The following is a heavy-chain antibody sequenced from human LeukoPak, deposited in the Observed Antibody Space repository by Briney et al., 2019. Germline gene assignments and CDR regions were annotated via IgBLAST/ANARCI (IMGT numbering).Heavy chain of an antibody. CDR2: ISSSGSTI. V-gene: IGHV3-48*03. CDR1: GFTFSSYE. J-gene: IGHJ6*02. CDR3: AGRASGVAGYYYYGMDV. D-gene: IGHD2-15*01. Sequence: PGGSLRLSCAASGFTFSSYEMNWVRQAPGKGLEWVSYISSSGSTIYYADSVKGRFTISRDNAKNSLYLQMNSLRAEDTAVYYCAGRASGVAGYYYYGMDVWGQGTTVTVSS.